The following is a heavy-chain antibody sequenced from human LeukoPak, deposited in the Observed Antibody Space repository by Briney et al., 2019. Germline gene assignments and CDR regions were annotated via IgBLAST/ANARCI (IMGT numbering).Heavy chain of an antibody. V-gene: IGHV3-53*04. CDR2: IYSGGST. J-gene: IGHJ4*02. CDR1: GFIVSSNY. D-gene: IGHD3-3*01. CDR3: AGNDFWSGYYIVR. Sequence: GGSLRLSCAASGFIVSSNYMSWVRQAPGKGLEWVSVIYSGGSTYYADSVKGRFTISRHNSKNTLYLQMNSLRAEDTAVYYCAGNDFWSGYYIVRWGQGTLVTVSS.